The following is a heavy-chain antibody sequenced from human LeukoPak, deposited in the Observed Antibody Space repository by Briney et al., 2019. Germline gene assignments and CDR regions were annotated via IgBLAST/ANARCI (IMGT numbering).Heavy chain of an antibody. CDR2: INHSGST. D-gene: IGHD3-10*01. CDR1: GGSFSGYY. J-gene: IGHJ4*02. V-gene: IGHV4-34*01. Sequence: SETLSLTCAVYGGSFSGYYRSWIRQPPGKGLEWIGEINHSGSTNYNPSLKSRVTISVDTSKNQFSLKLSSVTAADTAVYYCARHPPYYGSGSPPDYWGQGTLVTVSS. CDR3: ARHPPYYGSGSPPDY.